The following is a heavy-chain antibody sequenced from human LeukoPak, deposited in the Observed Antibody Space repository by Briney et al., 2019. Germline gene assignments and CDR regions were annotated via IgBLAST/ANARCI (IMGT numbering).Heavy chain of an antibody. J-gene: IGHJ4*02. V-gene: IGHV3-30*02. CDR3: AKDKSSYYYGSGSYHYFDY. Sequence: GGSLRLSCAASGFTFSSYGMHWVRQAPGKGLEWVAVIWYDGSNKYYADSVKGRFTISRDNSKNTLYLQMNSLRAEDTAVYYCAKDKSSYYYGSGSYHYFDYWGQGTLVSVSS. D-gene: IGHD3-10*01. CDR1: GFTFSSYG. CDR2: IWYDGSNK.